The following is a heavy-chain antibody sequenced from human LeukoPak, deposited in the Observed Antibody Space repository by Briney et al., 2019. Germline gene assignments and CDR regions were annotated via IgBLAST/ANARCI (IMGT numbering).Heavy chain of an antibody. D-gene: IGHD2-15*01. V-gene: IGHV3-23*01. CDR3: AKDRIASPPQGRFDP. CDR2: ISGSGDSL. CDR1: GFTFSSYA. Sequence: GGSLRLSCAASGFTFSSYAMSWVRQAPGKGLEWVSAISGSGDSLYYAGSVKGRFTISRDNSQNTLYLHMNNLGAEDTAIYYCAKDRIASPPQGRFDPWGQGTQVTVSS. J-gene: IGHJ5*02.